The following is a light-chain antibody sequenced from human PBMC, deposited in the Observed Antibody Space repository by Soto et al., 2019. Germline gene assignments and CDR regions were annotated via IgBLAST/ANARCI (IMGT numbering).Light chain of an antibody. V-gene: IGLV2-14*01. J-gene: IGLJ2*01. CDR1: SSDVGGYNY. CDR2: EVS. Sequence: QSALTQPASVSGSPGQSITISCTGTSSDVGGYNYVSWYQQYLGKAPKLMIYEVSHRPSGVSNRFSGSKSGNTASLTISGLQAEDEADFYCSSYTSSSTLVVFGGGTQLTVL. CDR3: SSYTSSSTLVV.